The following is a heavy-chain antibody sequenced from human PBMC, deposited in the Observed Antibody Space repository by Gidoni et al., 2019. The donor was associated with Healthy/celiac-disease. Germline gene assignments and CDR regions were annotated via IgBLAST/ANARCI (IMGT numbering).Heavy chain of an antibody. Sequence: CPASGFTFSSYSMNWVRQAPGKGLEWVPSISSSSSYIYYADSVKGRFTISRDNAKNSLYLQMNSLRAEDTAVYYCAREVVPYWYFDLWGRGTLVTVSS. J-gene: IGHJ2*01. CDR2: ISSSSSYI. D-gene: IGHD2-15*01. CDR1: GFTFSSYS. V-gene: IGHV3-21*01. CDR3: AREVVPYWYFDL.